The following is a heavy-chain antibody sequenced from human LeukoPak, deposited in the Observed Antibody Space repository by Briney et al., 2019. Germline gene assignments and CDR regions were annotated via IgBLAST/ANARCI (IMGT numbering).Heavy chain of an antibody. D-gene: IGHD3-16*01. CDR2: ISYDGSNK. CDR3: AKDLPGGSLVDY. V-gene: IGHV3-30*18. Sequence: GGSLRLSCAASGFTFSSYGMHWVRQAPGKGLEWVAVISYDGSNKYYADSVEGRFTISRDNSKNTLYLQMNSLRAEDTAVYYCAKDLPGGSLVDYWGQGTLVTVSS. CDR1: GFTFSSYG. J-gene: IGHJ4*02.